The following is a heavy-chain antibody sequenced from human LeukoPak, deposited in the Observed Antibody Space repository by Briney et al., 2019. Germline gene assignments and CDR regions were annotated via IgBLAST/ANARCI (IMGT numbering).Heavy chain of an antibody. CDR3: AKRLYSNYWAYFDY. D-gene: IGHD4-11*01. CDR2: MNPNSGDT. Sequence: ASVKVSYKASGYTFTSYDINWVRQATGQGLEWMGWMNPNSGDTGYAQNFQGRVTITTDESTSTAYMELSSLRSEDTAVYYCAKRLYSNYWAYFDYWGQGTLVTVSS. CDR1: GYTFTSYD. V-gene: IGHV1-8*01. J-gene: IGHJ4*02.